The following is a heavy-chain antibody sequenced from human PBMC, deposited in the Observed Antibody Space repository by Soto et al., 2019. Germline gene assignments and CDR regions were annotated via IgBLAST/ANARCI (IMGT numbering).Heavy chain of an antibody. Sequence: PSQTLSLTCAISGDSVSSNTASWNWIMQSPSRGLEWLGRTYFRSKWYNDYAVSVKSRIIINPDTSNNQFSLQLNSVTPEDTAVYFCAKGDNLGPKTGYAFDPWGQGIMVTVS. CDR1: GDSVSSNTAS. V-gene: IGHV6-1*01. CDR3: AKGDNLGPKTGYAFDP. CDR2: TYFRSKWYN. J-gene: IGHJ5*02. D-gene: IGHD5-12*01.